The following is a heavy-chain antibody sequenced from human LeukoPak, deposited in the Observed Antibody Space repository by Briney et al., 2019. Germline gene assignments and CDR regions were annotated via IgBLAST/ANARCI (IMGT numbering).Heavy chain of an antibody. D-gene: IGHD4-11*01. J-gene: IGHJ4*02. Sequence: RGSLRLSCAASGFTFSSYPMSWGCQPPGKGLEWVSGISGSGSRTYYADSAKGRFTISRDNSKNKLYLQMKSLVSEDTAVYYCARPPHDYSNRDYYFDYWPQSPLVPV. CDR2: ISGSGSRT. CDR3: ARPPHDYSNRDYYFDY. CDR1: GFTFSSYP. V-gene: IGHV3-23*01.